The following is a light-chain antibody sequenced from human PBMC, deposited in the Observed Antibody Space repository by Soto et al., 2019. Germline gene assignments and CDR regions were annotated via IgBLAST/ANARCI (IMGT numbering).Light chain of an antibody. Sequence: EIVLTQSPATLSLSPGDTATLSFGASQSVSSSLAWYQQKPGQAPRLLIYDASSRATGVPARFSGSGSGTDFTLTISSLEPEDFAVYYCHHRGNGITFGQGTRLEIK. CDR1: QSVSSS. V-gene: IGKV3-11*01. CDR2: DAS. J-gene: IGKJ5*01. CDR3: HHRGNGIT.